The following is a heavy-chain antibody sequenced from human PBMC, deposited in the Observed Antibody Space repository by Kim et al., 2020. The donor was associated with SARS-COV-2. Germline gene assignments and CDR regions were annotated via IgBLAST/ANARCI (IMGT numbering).Heavy chain of an antibody. D-gene: IGHD6-13*01. J-gene: IGHJ4*02. CDR3: AHIRIAAAIYFDY. Sequence: YTPSLKSRLTITKDTSKNQVVLTMTNMDPVATATYYCAHIRIAAAIYFDYWGQGTLVTVSS. V-gene: IGHV2-5*01.